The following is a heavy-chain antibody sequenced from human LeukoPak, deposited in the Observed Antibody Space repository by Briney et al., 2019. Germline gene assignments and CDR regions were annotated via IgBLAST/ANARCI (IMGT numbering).Heavy chain of an antibody. Sequence: AGGSLRLSCAASEFTFSNYWMSWVRQAPGKGLEWVANIDADGSEKYYVDGVKGRFTISRDNAKNSLYLQMNSLRAGDTAMYYCARDPTGNDAFDIWGQGTMVTVSS. J-gene: IGHJ3*02. V-gene: IGHV3-7*05. D-gene: IGHD1-1*01. CDR2: IDADGSEK. CDR1: EFTFSNYW. CDR3: ARDPTGNDAFDI.